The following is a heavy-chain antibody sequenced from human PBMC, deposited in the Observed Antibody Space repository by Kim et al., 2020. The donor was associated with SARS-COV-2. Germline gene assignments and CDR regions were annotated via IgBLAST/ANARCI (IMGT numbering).Heavy chain of an antibody. CDR3: ARDYRSSSYPDDYYYGMDV. Sequence: SVKVSCKASGGTFSSYAISWVRQAPGQGLEWMGGIIPIFGTANYAQKFQGRVTITADASTSTAYMELSSLRSEDTAVYYCARDYRSSSYPDDYYYGMDVWGQGTTVTVSS. D-gene: IGHD3-22*01. CDR1: GGTFSSYA. V-gene: IGHV1-69*13. CDR2: IIPIFGTA. J-gene: IGHJ6*02.